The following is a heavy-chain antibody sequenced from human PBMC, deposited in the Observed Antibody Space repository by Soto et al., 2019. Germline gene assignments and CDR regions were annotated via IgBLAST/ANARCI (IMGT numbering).Heavy chain of an antibody. V-gene: IGHV3-7*01. CDR2: IKQDGSEK. CDR3: ATQFHLDELSYYYYYYMDV. Sequence: EVQLVESGGGLVQPGGSLRLACAASGFTFSSYWMSWVRQAPGKGLEWVANIKQDGSEKYYVDSVKGRFTISRDNAKNSLYLQMNSLSAEDTAVYYCATQFHLDELSYYYYYYMDVWGKGTTVTVSS. J-gene: IGHJ6*03. CDR1: GFTFSSYW. D-gene: IGHD1-26*01.